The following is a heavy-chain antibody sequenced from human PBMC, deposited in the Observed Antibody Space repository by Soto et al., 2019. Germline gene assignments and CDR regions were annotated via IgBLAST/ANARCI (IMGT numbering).Heavy chain of an antibody. CDR1: GFTFSTYA. Sequence: HPGGSLRLSCAASGFTFSTYAMSWVRQAPGKGLEWVSAISDSGTGTYYADSVRGRFTISRDNSKNTLYLQMNSLRAEDTAVYYCAAGYSSGWYLFLDYWGQGTLVTVSS. CDR3: AAGYSSGWYLFLDY. J-gene: IGHJ4*02. D-gene: IGHD6-19*01. V-gene: IGHV3-23*01. CDR2: ISDSGTGT.